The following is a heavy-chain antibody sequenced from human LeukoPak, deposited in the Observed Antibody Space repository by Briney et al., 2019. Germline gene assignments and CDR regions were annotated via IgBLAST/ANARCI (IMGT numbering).Heavy chain of an antibody. J-gene: IGHJ3*02. D-gene: IGHD6-19*01. CDR2: ISSSSSYI. Sequence: GGSLRLSCAASGFTFSTYRMNWVRQAPGRGLEWVSSISSSSSYIYYADSVKGRFTISRDNAKNSLYLQMNSLRAEDTAVYYCAKDQDNTSGWYFAFDIWGQGTMVTVSS. CDR3: AKDQDNTSGWYFAFDI. V-gene: IGHV3-21*03. CDR1: GFTFSTYR.